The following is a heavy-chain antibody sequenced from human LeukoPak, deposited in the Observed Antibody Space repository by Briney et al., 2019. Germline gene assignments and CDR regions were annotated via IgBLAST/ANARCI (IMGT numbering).Heavy chain of an antibody. CDR3: ARKTVVGSYFDY. J-gene: IGHJ4*02. Sequence: GRSLRLSCAASGFTFSAYWMSWVRQAPGKGLEWVANIKQDGSDKYYVDSVRDRFTISRDNAKNSLYLQMNSPRAEDTAVYYCARKTVVGSYFDYWGQGTPVTVSS. CDR1: GFTFSAYW. V-gene: IGHV3-7*03. D-gene: IGHD4-23*01. CDR2: IKQDGSDK.